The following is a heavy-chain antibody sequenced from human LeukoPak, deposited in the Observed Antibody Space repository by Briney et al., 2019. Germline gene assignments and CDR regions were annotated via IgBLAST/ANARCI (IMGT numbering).Heavy chain of an antibody. Sequence: GGSLRLSCAVSGFTFSTSAMSWVRQAPGKGLEWVASISGSGGTTYYADSVKGRLTVSRDNSRNTLFLQLNSRRGEGTAVYFCARGGGYGDYWGQGTLVTVSS. CDR2: ISGSGGTT. CDR1: GFTFSTSA. D-gene: IGHD6-25*01. CDR3: ARGGGYGDY. V-gene: IGHV3-23*01. J-gene: IGHJ4*02.